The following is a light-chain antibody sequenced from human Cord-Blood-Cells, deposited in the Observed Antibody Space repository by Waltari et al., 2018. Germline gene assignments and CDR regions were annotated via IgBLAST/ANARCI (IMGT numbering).Light chain of an antibody. V-gene: IGKV1-5*01. CDR2: DAS. Sequence: DIQMTQSPSTLSASVGDRVTITCRASQSISSWLAGYQQKPGKAPKLLIYDASSLESGVPSRFSGSGYGTEFTLTISSLQPDDFATYYCQQYNSYSTFGQGTKVEIK. CDR1: QSISSW. CDR3: QQYNSYST. J-gene: IGKJ1*01.